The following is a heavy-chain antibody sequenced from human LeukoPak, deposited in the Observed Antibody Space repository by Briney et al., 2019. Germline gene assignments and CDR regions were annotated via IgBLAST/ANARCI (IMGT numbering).Heavy chain of an antibody. CDR1: GFTFNSYW. CDR3: ASDLTVATIRTPLQH. V-gene: IGHV3-33*08. Sequence: PGGSLRLSCAASGFTFNSYWMHWVRQAPGKGLEWVSVIWYDGSNKYYADSVKGRFTISRDISKNTVHLQMNSLRAEDTAVYYCASDLTVATIRTPLQHWGQGTLLTVSS. J-gene: IGHJ1*01. CDR2: IWYDGSNK. D-gene: IGHD5-12*01.